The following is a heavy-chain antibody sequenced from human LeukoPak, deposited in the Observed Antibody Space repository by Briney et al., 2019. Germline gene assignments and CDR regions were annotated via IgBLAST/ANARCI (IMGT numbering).Heavy chain of an antibody. D-gene: IGHD6-13*01. J-gene: IGHJ4*02. CDR2: ISAYNGNT. V-gene: IGHV1-18*01. CDR3: ARVPRGIAAALPDY. CDR1: GYTFTSYV. Sequence: ASVKVSCKASGYTFTSYVISWVRQAPGQGLEWMGWISAYNGNTNYAQKLQGRVTMTTDTSTSTAYMELRSLRSDDTAVYYCARVPRGIAAALPDYWGQGTLVTVSS.